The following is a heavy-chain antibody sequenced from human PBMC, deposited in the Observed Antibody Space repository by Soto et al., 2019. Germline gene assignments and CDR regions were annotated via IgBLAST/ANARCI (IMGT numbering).Heavy chain of an antibody. J-gene: IGHJ5*02. CDR2: IRGTAT. D-gene: IGHD2-15*01. Sequence: EVQLLESGGTLVRPGESLRLSCEVSGFSFSSFAMNWVRQAPGEGLEWVSSIRGTATSYADAVKGRFTISRDNSKNTVYLQMNTLRGEDTAVYYCAKSAVLMPTSGGWFNWFDPWGQGTLVIVSS. CDR1: GFSFSSFA. CDR3: AKSAVLMPTSGGWFNWFDP. V-gene: IGHV3-23*01.